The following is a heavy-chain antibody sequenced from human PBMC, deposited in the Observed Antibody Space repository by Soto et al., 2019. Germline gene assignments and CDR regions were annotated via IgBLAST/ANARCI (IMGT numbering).Heavy chain of an antibody. V-gene: IGHV4-39*01. D-gene: IGHD6-19*01. Sequence: QLQLQESGPGLVKPSETLSLTCTVSGGSISSSSYYWGWIRQPPGKGLEWIGSIYYSGSTYYNPSLKRPVHISIDTSNNQFTPMISSVTAADTAVDDCARPSLIAVASIDYWGQGTLVTVSS. CDR1: GGSISSSSYY. J-gene: IGHJ4*02. CDR3: ARPSLIAVASIDY. CDR2: IYYSGST.